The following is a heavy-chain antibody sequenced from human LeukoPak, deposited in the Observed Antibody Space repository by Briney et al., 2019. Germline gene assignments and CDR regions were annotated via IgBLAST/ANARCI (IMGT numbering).Heavy chain of an antibody. V-gene: IGHV1-69*13. CDR2: IIPIFGTA. J-gene: IGHJ5*02. D-gene: IGHD6-19*01. CDR3: ARGLVRGPFDP. CDR1: GGTFSNYA. Sequence: GASVKVSCKASGGTFSNYAISWGRQAPGQGLEWMGGIIPIFGTANYAQKFQGRVTITADESTSTAYMELSSLRSEDTAVYYCARGLVRGPFDPWGQGTLVTVSS.